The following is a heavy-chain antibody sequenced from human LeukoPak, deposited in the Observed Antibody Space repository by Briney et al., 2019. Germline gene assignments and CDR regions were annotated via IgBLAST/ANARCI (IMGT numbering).Heavy chain of an antibody. V-gene: IGHV3-30*18. D-gene: IGHD6-19*01. CDR2: ISYDGSNK. J-gene: IGHJ6*02. CDR3: AKDFSDSSGWYIHYYYYYGMDV. Sequence: PGRSLRLSCAASGFTFSSYGMHWVRQAPGKGLEWVAVISYDGSNKYYADSVKGRFTISRDNSKNTLYLQMNSLRAEDTAVYYCAKDFSDSSGWYIHYYYYYGMDVWGQGTTVTVSS. CDR1: GFTFSSYG.